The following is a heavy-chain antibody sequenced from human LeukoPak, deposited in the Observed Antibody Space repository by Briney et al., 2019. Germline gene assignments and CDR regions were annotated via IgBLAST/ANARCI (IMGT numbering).Heavy chain of an antibody. Sequence: ASVNVSFMASGYTFTTYHMHWVRQAPGQGLEWVGMIDTSDGNTNYAQKFQGRVTMTRDTSTSTVYMELSYLRSEDTAVYYCATERSGGTWFDPWGQGSLVTVSS. J-gene: IGHJ5*02. V-gene: IGHV1-46*01. D-gene: IGHD2-15*01. CDR3: ATERSGGTWFDP. CDR2: IDTSDGNT. CDR1: GYTFTTYH.